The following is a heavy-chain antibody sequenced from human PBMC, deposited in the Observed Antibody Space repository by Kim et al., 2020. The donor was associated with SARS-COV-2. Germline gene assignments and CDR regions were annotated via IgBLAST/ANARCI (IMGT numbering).Heavy chain of an antibody. J-gene: IGHJ4*02. D-gene: IGHD2-2*01. CDR3: ARVRDIVVVPAAIGY. V-gene: IGHV4-34*01. Sequence: PSHKRRVTISVDTSKNQFSRKLSSVTAADTAVYYCARVRDIVVVPAAIGYWGQGTLVTVSS.